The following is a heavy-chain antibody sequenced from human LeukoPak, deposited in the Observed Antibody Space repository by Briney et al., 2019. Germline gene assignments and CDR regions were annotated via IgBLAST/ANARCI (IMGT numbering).Heavy chain of an antibody. D-gene: IGHD1-26*01. CDR2: IYHSGST. Sequence: PSQTLSLTCTVSGGSISSGGYYWSWIRQPPGKGLEWIGYIYHSGSTYYNPSLKSRVTISVDRSKDQFSLKLSSVTAADTAVYYCAREGVGATTGAFDIWGQGTMVTVSS. CDR1: GGSISSGGYY. CDR3: AREGVGATTGAFDI. V-gene: IGHV4-30-2*01. J-gene: IGHJ3*02.